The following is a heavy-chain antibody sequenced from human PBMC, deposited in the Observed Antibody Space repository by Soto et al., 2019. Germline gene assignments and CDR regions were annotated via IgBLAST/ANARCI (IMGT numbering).Heavy chain of an antibody. V-gene: IGHV1-3*01. J-gene: IGHJ5*02. Sequence: QVQLVQSGAEVKKPGASVKVSCKASGSTFTSYAMHWVRQAPGQRLEWMGWINAGNGNTKYSQKFQGRVTITRDTSASTAYMELSSLRSEDTAVYYCARGYGGPIGWFDPWGQGTLVTVSS. CDR1: GSTFTSYA. D-gene: IGHD3-16*01. CDR3: ARGYGGPIGWFDP. CDR2: INAGNGNT.